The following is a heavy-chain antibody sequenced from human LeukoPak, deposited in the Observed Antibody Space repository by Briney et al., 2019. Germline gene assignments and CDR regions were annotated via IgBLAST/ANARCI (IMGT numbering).Heavy chain of an antibody. V-gene: IGHV4-34*01. Sequence: SETLSLTCAVYGGSFSGYYWSWIRQPPGKGLEWIGEINHSGITNFNPSLKSRVTISVDTSKNQFSLKLSSLTAADTAVYYCARHDLYSGSDDFWGQGTLVTVSS. CDR2: INHSGIT. D-gene: IGHD6-13*01. CDR1: GGSFSGYY. CDR3: ARHDLYSGSDDF. J-gene: IGHJ4*02.